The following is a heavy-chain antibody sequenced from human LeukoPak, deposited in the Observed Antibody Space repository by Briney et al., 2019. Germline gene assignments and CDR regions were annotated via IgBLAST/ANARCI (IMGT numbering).Heavy chain of an antibody. CDR2: INPSGGST. CDR3: ARGPGPDDYGDYEDYFDY. CDR1: GYTFTSYY. J-gene: IGHJ4*02. Sequence: ASVKASCKASGYTFTSYYMHWVRQAPGQGLEWMGIINPSGGSTSYAQKFQGRVTMTRDTSTSTVYMELSSLRSEDTAVYYCARGPGPDDYGDYEDYFDYWGQGTLVTVSS. V-gene: IGHV1-46*01. D-gene: IGHD4-17*01.